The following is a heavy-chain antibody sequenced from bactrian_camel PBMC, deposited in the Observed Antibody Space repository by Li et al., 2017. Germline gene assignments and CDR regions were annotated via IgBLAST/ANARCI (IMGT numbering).Heavy chain of an antibody. CDR3: VRSGGYWSLGY. J-gene: IGHJ4*01. Sequence: HVQLVESGGGSVQAGGSLTLSCAVSPGYIIKNYCMGWFRQTPTAANRVGLISIATDGSTNYADSVKGRFTISRDNAKNTVHLQMNSLKPEDTAVYYCVRSGGYWSLGYWGQGTQVTVS. CDR2: IATDGST. V-gene: IGHV3S53*01. CDR1: PGYIIKNYC. D-gene: IGHD2*01.